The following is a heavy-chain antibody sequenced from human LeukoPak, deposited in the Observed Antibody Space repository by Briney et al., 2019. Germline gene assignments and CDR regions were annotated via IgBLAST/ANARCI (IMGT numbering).Heavy chain of an antibody. CDR3: ARGQEIGDAFDI. D-gene: IGHD3-22*01. Sequence: PSETLSLTCAVYGGSFSGYYWSWIRQPPGKGLEWIGEINHSGSTNYNPSLKRRVTISVDTSKNQFSLKLSSVTAADTAVYYCARGQEIGDAFDIWGQGTMVTVSS. CDR2: INHSGST. V-gene: IGHV4-34*01. J-gene: IGHJ3*02. CDR1: GGSFSGYY.